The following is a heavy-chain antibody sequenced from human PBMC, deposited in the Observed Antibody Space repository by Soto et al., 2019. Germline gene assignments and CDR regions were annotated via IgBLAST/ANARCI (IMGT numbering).Heavy chain of an antibody. CDR1: GGSISSSSYY. J-gene: IGHJ5*02. CDR2: IYYSGRT. D-gene: IGHD6-13*01. Sequence: PSETLSLTCTVSGGSISSSSYYWGWIRQPPGKGLEWIGSIYYSGRTYYNPSLKSRVTISVDTSKNQFSLKLSSVTAADTAVYYCARSTIIAAAGRGRYWWFDPWGQGTLVTVSS. CDR3: ARSTIIAAAGRGRYWWFDP. V-gene: IGHV4-39*01.